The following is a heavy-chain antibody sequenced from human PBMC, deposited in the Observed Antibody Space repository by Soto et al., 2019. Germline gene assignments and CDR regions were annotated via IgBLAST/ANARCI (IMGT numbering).Heavy chain of an antibody. CDR3: ARDFSPRWDMVRGVIGPQGY. J-gene: IGHJ4*02. CDR1: GFTFSSYW. Sequence: GGSLRLSCAASGFTFSSYWMSWVRQAPGKGLEWVANIKQDESEKYYVDSVKGRFTISRDNAKNSLYLQMNSLRAEDTAVYYCARDFSPRWDMVRGVIGPQGYWGQGTLVTVSS. D-gene: IGHD3-10*01. V-gene: IGHV3-7*05. CDR2: IKQDESEK.